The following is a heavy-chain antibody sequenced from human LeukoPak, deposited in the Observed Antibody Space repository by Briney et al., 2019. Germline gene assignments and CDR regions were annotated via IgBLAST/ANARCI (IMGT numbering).Heavy chain of an antibody. CDR3: ARDRVRDYGGRPNWFDP. CDR2: ISSSSSYI. J-gene: IGHJ5*02. V-gene: IGHV3-21*01. Sequence: PGGSLRLSCAASGFTFSSYSMNWVRQAPGKGLEWVSSISSSSSYIYYADSVKGRFTISRDDAKNSLYLQMNSLRAEDTAVYYCARDRVRDYGGRPNWFDPWGQGTLVTVSS. CDR1: GFTFSSYS. D-gene: IGHD4-17*01.